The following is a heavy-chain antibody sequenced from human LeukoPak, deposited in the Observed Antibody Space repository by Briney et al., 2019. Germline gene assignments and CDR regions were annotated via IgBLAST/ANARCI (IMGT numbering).Heavy chain of an antibody. Sequence: GGSLRLSCAASGFTFSSYEMYWVRQAPGKGLEWVSYISSSGSTKYYADSVKGRFTISRDNAKNSLYLQMNSLRAEDTAVYYCARDLTYYYDSRGYGYWGQGTLVTVSS. V-gene: IGHV3-48*03. CDR2: ISSSGSTK. D-gene: IGHD3-22*01. CDR1: GFTFSSYE. CDR3: ARDLTYYYDSRGYGY. J-gene: IGHJ4*02.